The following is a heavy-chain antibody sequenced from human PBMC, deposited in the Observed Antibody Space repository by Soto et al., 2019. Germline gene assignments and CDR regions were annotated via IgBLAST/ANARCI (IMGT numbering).Heavy chain of an antibody. J-gene: IGHJ4*01. D-gene: IGHD6-19*01. CDR3: ARDYADIAVARIPLLAH. CDR1: GFTFIKYA. Sequence: QVQLVQSGAEVKKPGASVNVSCKASGFTFIKYAMHWVRQAPGQRPEWMGWINAGNGNTRYSQRWQGRVTITRDTSASTVYMDLSSLRSEDTAVYYCARDYADIAVARIPLLAHWGQGTLVTVSS. CDR2: INAGNGNT. V-gene: IGHV1-3*01.